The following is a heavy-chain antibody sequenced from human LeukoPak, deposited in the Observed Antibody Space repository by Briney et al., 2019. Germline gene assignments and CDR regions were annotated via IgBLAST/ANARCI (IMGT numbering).Heavy chain of an antibody. V-gene: IGHV4-38-2*01. CDR2: IHHIGNT. CDR1: GYSISSSNY. Sequence: PAETLSITRDVSGYSISSSNYWGWLRQPPGKGLEWIGNIHHIGNTYYNPSLKNRVTISLDTSKNQFSLKLSSVTAADTAVYYCARVLIVVVTEEYDAFDIWGQGTMVTVSS. CDR3: ARVLIVVVTEEYDAFDI. D-gene: IGHD2-21*02. J-gene: IGHJ3*02.